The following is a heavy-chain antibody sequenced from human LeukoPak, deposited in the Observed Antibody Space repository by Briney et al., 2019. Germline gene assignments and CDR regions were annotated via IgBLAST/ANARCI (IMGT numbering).Heavy chain of an antibody. CDR2: ISGGGGST. CDR3: AKDWKEVGYCASGSCYSDY. Sequence: PGGSLRLSCAASGFTFSTYAMSCVRQAPGRGLEWVSGISGGGGSTYYADSVKGRFTISRDNSKNTLYLQMNSLRAEDTAVYYCAKDWKEVGYCASGSCYSDYWGQGTLVTVSS. CDR1: GFTFSTYA. D-gene: IGHD2-15*01. J-gene: IGHJ4*02. V-gene: IGHV3-23*01.